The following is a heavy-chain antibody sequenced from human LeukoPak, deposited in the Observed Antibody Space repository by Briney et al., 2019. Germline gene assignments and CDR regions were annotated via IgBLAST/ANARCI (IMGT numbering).Heavy chain of an antibody. J-gene: IGHJ4*02. D-gene: IGHD3-10*01. CDR2: TFYTGRA. CDR1: RGSISPDH. Sequence: SETLSLTCTVSRGSISPDHCAWIRQFPGKGLDWIGYTFYTGRARCNPSLEGRATLTVDMSKNQVSLKLSSVTAADTAMYYCARLVDGAYTRVDSWGQGTLVTVSS. CDR3: ARLVDGAYTRVDS. V-gene: IGHV4-59*08.